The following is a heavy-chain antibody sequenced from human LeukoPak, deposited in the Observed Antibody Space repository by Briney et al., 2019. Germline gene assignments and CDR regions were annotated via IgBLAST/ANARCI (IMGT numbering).Heavy chain of an antibody. D-gene: IGHD2-8*01. CDR2: IFNSGGT. CDR1: GFTVTSTY. V-gene: IGHV3-53*01. CDR3: ARYSVTTGPSSRGAFDF. J-gene: IGHJ3*01. Sequence: SGGSLRLSCAASGFTVTSTYMSWVRQAPGKGLEWVPMIFNSGGTQYADSVKGRFTVSRDDSKNTLYLQLNSLRDEDTAVYYCARYSVTTGPSSRGAFDFWGQGTMVTVSS.